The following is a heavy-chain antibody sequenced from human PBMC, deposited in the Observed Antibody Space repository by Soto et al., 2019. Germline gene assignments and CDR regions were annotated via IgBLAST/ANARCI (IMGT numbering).Heavy chain of an antibody. V-gene: IGHV5-51*01. CDR2: VYPSGSDV. D-gene: IGHD3-16*01. J-gene: IGHJ4*02. CDR3: TRGATSPFEC. CDR1: GYRFSSSW. Sequence: PGESLKISCQGTGYRFSSSWIGWVRQKPGKGPEWLGNVYPSGSDVRYSPAFEGQVTISADNSINTAYLQILTLKSSATAIYYCTRGATSPFECWGRGTRVAVSS.